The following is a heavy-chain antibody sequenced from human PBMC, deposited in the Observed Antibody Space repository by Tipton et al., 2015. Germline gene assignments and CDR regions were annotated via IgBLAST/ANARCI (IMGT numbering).Heavy chain of an antibody. CDR1: SDSINKYY. D-gene: IGHD2-2*01. J-gene: IGHJ5*02. Sequence: LRLSCTVSSDSINKYYWSWIRQPPGKELQWIGYIQYSGGTNYNPSLESRVTISVDKSKNQFSLKLSSVTAADTAVYYCARVNCISTSCYVGAWFDPWGQGTLVTVSS. CDR2: IQYSGGT. V-gene: IGHV4-59*12. CDR3: ARVNCISTSCYVGAWFDP.